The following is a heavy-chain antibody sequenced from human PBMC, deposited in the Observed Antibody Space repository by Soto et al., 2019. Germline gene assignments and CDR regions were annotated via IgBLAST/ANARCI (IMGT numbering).Heavy chain of an antibody. CDR3: ARDREYKVPVEWDY. CDR2: ISAYNGNT. D-gene: IGHD2-2*01. J-gene: IGHJ4*02. CDR1: GYTFTSYG. Sequence: XSVKVSCKASGYTFTSYGISWVRQAPGQGLEWMGWISAYNGNTNYAQKLQGRVTMTTDTSTSTAYMELRSLRSDDTAVYYCARDREYKVPVEWDYWGQGTLVTVSS. V-gene: IGHV1-18*04.